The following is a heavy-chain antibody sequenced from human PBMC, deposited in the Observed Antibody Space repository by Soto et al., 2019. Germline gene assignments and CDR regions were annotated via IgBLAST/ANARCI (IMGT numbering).Heavy chain of an antibody. Sequence: GGSLRLSCAASGFTFSTYWMDWVRQTPGKGLEWVANINQDGSEKNYVDSVKGRFTISRDNAGNSLYLQMSRLTAEDSALYYCSRSLNSWGQGTLVTVSS. V-gene: IGHV3-7*01. J-gene: IGHJ4*02. CDR1: GFTFSTYW. CDR2: INQDGSEK. CDR3: SRSLNS.